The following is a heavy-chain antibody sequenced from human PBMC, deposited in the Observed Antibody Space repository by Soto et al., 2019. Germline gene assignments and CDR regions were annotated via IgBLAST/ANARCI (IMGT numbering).Heavy chain of an antibody. V-gene: IGHV4-34*01. D-gene: IGHD3-16*02. J-gene: IGHJ5*02. Sequence: QVQLQQWGAGLLKPSETLSLTCAVYGGSFSGYYWSWIRQPPGKGLEWIGEINHSGSTNYNPSLKSRVTISVDTSKSQFSLKLSSVTAADTAVYYCARGVYYDYVWGSYRRYNWFDPWGQGTLVTVSS. CDR2: INHSGST. CDR3: ARGVYYDYVWGSYRRYNWFDP. CDR1: GGSFSGYY.